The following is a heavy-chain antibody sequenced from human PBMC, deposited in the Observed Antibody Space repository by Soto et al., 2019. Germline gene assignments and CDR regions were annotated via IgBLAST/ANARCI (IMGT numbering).Heavy chain of an antibody. CDR1: SGSISSYY. Sequence: SETLSLTCTVASGSISSYYWGWIRQPPGKGREWIGYIYYSGSTNYNPSLKSRVTISGDTSKNQFSLTLSSVTAADTAVYYCARDGVVGTPWYFDLWGRGTLVTVSS. CDR2: IYYSGST. V-gene: IGHV4-59*01. D-gene: IGHD2-21*02. CDR3: ARDGVVGTPWYFDL. J-gene: IGHJ2*01.